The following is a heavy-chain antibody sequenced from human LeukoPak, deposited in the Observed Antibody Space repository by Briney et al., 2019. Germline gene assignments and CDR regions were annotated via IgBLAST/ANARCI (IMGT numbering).Heavy chain of an antibody. Sequence: XSMSWVXQAPGKGLEWVSSISSSSSYIYYADSVKGRFTISRDNAKNSLYLQMNSLRAEDTAVYYCARDRSGDFWSGFRYGMDVWGQGTTVTVSS. J-gene: IGHJ6*02. CDR1: XS. D-gene: IGHD3-3*01. CDR2: ISSSSSYI. CDR3: ARDRSGDFWSGFRYGMDV. V-gene: IGHV3-21*01.